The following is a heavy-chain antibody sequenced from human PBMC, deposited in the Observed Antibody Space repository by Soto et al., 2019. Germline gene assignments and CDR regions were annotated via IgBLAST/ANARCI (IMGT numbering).Heavy chain of an antibody. J-gene: IGHJ4*02. CDR3: TKNYYFDS. CDR1: GFTFSNYA. V-gene: IGHV3-23*01. CDR2: INIVGGNT. Sequence: VQLLESGGVLVQPGGSLRLSCAASGFTFSNYAMSWVRQAPGKALEWVSSINIVGGNTNYADSVRGRFTMSRDDSKNTVFLQMHSLRAEDTAIYYCTKNYYFDSWGQGTLVTVSS.